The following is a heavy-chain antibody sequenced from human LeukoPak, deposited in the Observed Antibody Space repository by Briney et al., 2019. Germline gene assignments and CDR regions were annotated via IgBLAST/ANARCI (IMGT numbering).Heavy chain of an antibody. V-gene: IGHV1-3*01. CDR2: ISAGNGNT. CDR1: GYTFTTYA. Sequence: ASVKVSCKASGYTFTTYAMHWVRQAPGQRLEWMGWISAGNGNTKYSQKFQGRVTITRDTSASTAYMELSSLRSEDTAVYYCASRRQYCSTTSCSATFDIWGQGTMVTVSS. J-gene: IGHJ3*02. D-gene: IGHD2-2*01. CDR3: ASRRQYCSTTSCSATFDI.